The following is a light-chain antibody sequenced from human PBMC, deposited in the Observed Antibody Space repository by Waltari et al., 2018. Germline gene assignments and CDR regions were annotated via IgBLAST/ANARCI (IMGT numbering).Light chain of an antibody. V-gene: IGLV3-21*02. CDR2: LNS. CDR1: NIGNKV. CDR3: QVWDSNIWV. Sequence: SYVLTQPPSVSVALGQTATITCGGNNIGNKVVKWYRQRPGQAPVLVVYLNSDRHARFPEQCTGSNSGNTATLTISRVEAGDEADYYCQVWDSNIWVFGGGTKVTVL. J-gene: IGLJ3*02.